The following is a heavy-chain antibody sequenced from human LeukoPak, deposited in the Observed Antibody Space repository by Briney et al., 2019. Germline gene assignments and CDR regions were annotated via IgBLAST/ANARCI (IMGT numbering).Heavy chain of an antibody. CDR2: IYYSGST. Sequence: SETLSLTCTVSGGSFSSYYWSWIRQPPGKGLEWIGYIYYSGSTNYNPSLKSRVTISVDTSKNQFSLKLSSVTAADTAVYYCARTTYYYDSSGYYFSAFDIWGQGTMVTVSS. CDR3: ARTTYYYDSSGYYFSAFDI. V-gene: IGHV4-59*01. J-gene: IGHJ3*02. D-gene: IGHD3-22*01. CDR1: GGSFSSYY.